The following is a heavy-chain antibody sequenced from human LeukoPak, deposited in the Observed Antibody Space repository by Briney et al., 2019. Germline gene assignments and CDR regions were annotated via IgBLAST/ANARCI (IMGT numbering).Heavy chain of an antibody. J-gene: IGHJ4*02. CDR3: ARDSGSSSSWDLDY. V-gene: IGHV1-69*05. D-gene: IGHD6-13*01. CDR1: GYTFTSYG. CDR2: IIPIFGTA. Sequence: ASVKVSCKASGYTFTSYGISWVRQAPGQGLEWMGGIIPIFGTANYAQKFQGRVTITTDESTSTAYMELSSLRSEDTAVYYCARDSGSSSSWDLDYWGQGTLVTVSS.